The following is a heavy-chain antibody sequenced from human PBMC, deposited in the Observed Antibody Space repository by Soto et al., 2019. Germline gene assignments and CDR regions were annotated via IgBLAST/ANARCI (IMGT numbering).Heavy chain of an antibody. CDR3: ARWGTTGGLDV. J-gene: IGHJ4*02. Sequence: ESGGGVAPPGTSLRLSCVGSGFTFRSYVIHWVRQAPGKGLEWVALTSYDGSNNFYGDSVKGRFTISRDNSRNTVELQMDSLRLEDTSLYYCARWGTTGGLDVWGQGTLVSVSS. V-gene: IGHV3-33*05. D-gene: IGHD3-16*01. CDR2: TSYDGSNN. CDR1: GFTFRSYV.